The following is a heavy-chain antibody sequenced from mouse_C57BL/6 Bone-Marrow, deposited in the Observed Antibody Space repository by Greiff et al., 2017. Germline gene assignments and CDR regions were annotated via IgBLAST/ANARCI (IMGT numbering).Heavy chain of an antibody. D-gene: IGHD1-1*01. CDR3: TTFITTVVADY. V-gene: IGHV14-4*01. CDR1: GFNIKDDY. J-gene: IGHJ2*01. CDR2: IDPENGDT. Sequence: EVQLHESGAELVRPGASVKLSCTASGFNIKDDYMHWVKQRPEQGLEWIGWIDPENGDTEYASKFQGKATITADTSSNTAYLQLSSLTSEDTAVYYCTTFITTVVADYWGQGTTLTVSS.